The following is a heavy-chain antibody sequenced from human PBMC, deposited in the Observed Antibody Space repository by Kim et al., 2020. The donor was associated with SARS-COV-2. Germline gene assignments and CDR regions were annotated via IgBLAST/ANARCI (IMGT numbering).Heavy chain of an antibody. J-gene: IGHJ6*02. V-gene: IGHV4-34*01. CDR3: ARGRRYCSSTSCYVWGSYYYYYGMDV. CDR2: INHSGST. Sequence: SETLSLTCAVYGGSFSGYYWSWIRQPPGKGLEWIGEINHSGSTNYNPSLKSRVTISVDTSKNQFSLKLSSVTAADTAVYYCARGRRYCSSTSCYVWGSYYYYYGMDVWGQGTTVTVSS. CDR1: GGSFSGYY. D-gene: IGHD2-2*01.